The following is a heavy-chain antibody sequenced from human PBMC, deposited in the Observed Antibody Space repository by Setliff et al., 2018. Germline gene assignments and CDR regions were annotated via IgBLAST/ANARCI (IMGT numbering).Heavy chain of an antibody. J-gene: IGHJ4*02. CDR3: ARSFSRSEKFLLDY. V-gene: IGHV4-34*12. D-gene: IGHD2-15*01. CDR2: IIHSGST. Sequence: SETLSLTCAVYGGSFSGYYWSWIRQPPGKRLEWIGEIIHSGSTNYNPSLKSRVTISMDTSKHQFSLKVSSVTAADTAVYYCARSFSRSEKFLLDYWGQGALVTVSS. CDR1: GGSFSGYY.